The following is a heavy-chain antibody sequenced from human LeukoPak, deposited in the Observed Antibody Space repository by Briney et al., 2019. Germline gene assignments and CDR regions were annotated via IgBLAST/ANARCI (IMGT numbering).Heavy chain of an antibody. CDR1: GFTFSSYS. CDR3: ARDRRSGFDY. Sequence: PGGSLRLSCAASGFTFSSYSMNWVRQAPGKGLEWVSSISSSSSYIYYADSVKGRFTISRDNAKSSLYLQMNSLRAEDTAVYYCARDRRSGFDYWGQGTLVTVSS. CDR2: ISSSSSYI. J-gene: IGHJ4*02. D-gene: IGHD5-12*01. V-gene: IGHV3-21*01.